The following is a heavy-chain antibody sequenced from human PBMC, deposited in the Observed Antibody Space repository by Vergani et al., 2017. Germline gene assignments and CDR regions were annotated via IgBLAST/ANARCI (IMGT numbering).Heavy chain of an antibody. V-gene: IGHV1-2*02. J-gene: IGHJ6*02. D-gene: IGHD3-9*01. CDR2: ISPNSGGT. CDR1: GYTFTGYD. CDR3: ARDRLAQPYYYGMDV. Sequence: QVQLVQSGAEVKKPGASVKVSCKASGYTFTGYDMHWVRQAPGQGLEWMGWISPNSGGTNYAQKFQGRVTMTRDTSISTAYMELSRLRSDDTAVYYCARDRLAQPYYYGMDVWGQGTTVTVSS.